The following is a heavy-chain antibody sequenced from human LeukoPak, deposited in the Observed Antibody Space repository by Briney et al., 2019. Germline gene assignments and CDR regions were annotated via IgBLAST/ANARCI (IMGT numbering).Heavy chain of an antibody. Sequence: GGSLRLSCAASGFTFSSYWMHWVRQAPGKGLVWVSRINSDGSSTSYADSVKGRLTISRDNAKNTLYLQMNSLRAEDTAVYYCARDRSTMVVTPGMGYWGQGTLVTVSS. CDR2: INSDGSST. J-gene: IGHJ4*02. CDR1: GFTFSSYW. D-gene: IGHD4-23*01. V-gene: IGHV3-74*01. CDR3: ARDRSTMVVTPGMGY.